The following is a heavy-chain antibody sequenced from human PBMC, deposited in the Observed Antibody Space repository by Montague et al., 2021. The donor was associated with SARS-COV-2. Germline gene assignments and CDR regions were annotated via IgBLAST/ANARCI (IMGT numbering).Heavy chain of an antibody. J-gene: IGHJ5*02. CDR1: AGSISTSFYY. Sequence: SETLSLTCTVSAGSISTSFYYWAWIRQSPGKGLEWIGSISYSGSTYFSPSLESRLTISVDTSKNQFSLKLSSVTAADTAVYYCARISGRFVDLWGQGTLVTVSS. D-gene: IGHD3-10*01. V-gene: IGHV4-39*07. CDR3: ARISGRFVDL. CDR2: ISYSGST.